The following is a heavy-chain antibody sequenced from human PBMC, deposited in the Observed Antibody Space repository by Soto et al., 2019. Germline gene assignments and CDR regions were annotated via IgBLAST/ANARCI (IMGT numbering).Heavy chain of an antibody. J-gene: IGHJ5*02. D-gene: IGHD3-10*01. Sequence: SETLSLTCSVSGGSINSGGYFWSWIRQHPGKGLECIGYIYHSGITYYNPSLKSRVTISVDTSKNEFSLQLRSVTAADTAVYFCASFSYTSPGWFDPWGQGTLVTVSS. CDR2: IYHSGIT. CDR3: ASFSYTSPGWFDP. CDR1: GGSINSGGYF. V-gene: IGHV4-31*03.